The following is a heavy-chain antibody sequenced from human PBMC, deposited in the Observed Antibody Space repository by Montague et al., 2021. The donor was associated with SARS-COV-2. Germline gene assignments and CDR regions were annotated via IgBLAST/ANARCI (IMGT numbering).Heavy chain of an antibody. CDR2: IYYSGST. CDR1: GGSISSSSYY. D-gene: IGHD2-15*01. Sequence: SETLSLTGTVSGGSISSSSYYWGWIRQPPGKGLEWIGSIYYSGSTYYNPSLKSRVTISVDTSKNQFSLKLSSVTAADTAVYYCARHVIREGHVVVVALNWFDPWGQGTLVTVSS. J-gene: IGHJ5*02. CDR3: ARHVIREGHVVVVALNWFDP. V-gene: IGHV4-39*01.